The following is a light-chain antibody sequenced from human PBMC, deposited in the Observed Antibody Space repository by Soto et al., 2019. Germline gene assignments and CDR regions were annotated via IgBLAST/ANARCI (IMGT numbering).Light chain of an antibody. CDR3: CSYTSSSTLYI. CDR2: DVT. Sequence: QSVLTQPASVNGSLVQAITIFYTGTSSDIGAYNYVSWYQQHPGRAPKLIIYDVTHRPAGISSRFSASKSGNTASLTISVLQAEDEADYYCCSYTSSSTLYIFGTGTKVTVL. V-gene: IGLV2-14*03. J-gene: IGLJ1*01. CDR1: SSDIGAYNY.